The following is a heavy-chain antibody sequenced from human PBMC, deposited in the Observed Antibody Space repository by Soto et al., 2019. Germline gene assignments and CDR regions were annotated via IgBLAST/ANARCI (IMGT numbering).Heavy chain of an antibody. V-gene: IGHV3-48*02. CDR2: INGRSSTM. J-gene: IGHJ5*02. D-gene: IGHD2-15*01. Sequence: EVQLVESGGGLVQRGGSLRLSCAASGFTFGIYSMNWVRQAPGKGLEWISFINGRSSTMYYADYVKGRFIISRDNADNPLYLKMNSLRDADTAVYYSARGDRFRCSGDRCFSDDLLLSWRQGTLVTVSS. CDR3: ARGDRFRCSGDRCFSDDLLLS. CDR1: GFTFGIYS.